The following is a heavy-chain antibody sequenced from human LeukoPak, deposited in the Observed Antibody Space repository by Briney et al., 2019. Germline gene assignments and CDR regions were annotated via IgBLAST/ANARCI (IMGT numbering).Heavy chain of an antibody. CDR1: GFTFSSYS. Sequence: PGGSLRLSCAASGFTFSSYSMNWVRQAPGKGLEWVSSISSSSSYIYYADSVKGRFTISRDNAKNSLYLQMNSLRAEDTAVYYCARDGAGEDYDSSGYYIPTDAFDIWGQGTMVTVSS. CDR3: ARDGAGEDYDSSGYYIPTDAFDI. V-gene: IGHV3-21*01. CDR2: ISSSSSYI. D-gene: IGHD3-22*01. J-gene: IGHJ3*02.